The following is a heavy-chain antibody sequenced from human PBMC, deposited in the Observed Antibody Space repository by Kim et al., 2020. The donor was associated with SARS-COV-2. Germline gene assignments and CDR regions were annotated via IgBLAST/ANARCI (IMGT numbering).Heavy chain of an antibody. Sequence: SETLSLTCAVYGGSFSGYYWSWIRQPPGKGLEWIGEINHSGSTNYNPSLKSRVTISVDTSKNQFSLKLSSLTAADTAVYYCAREGMYFDWSPIDYWGQGTLVTVSS. CDR1: GGSFSGYY. CDR2: INHSGST. V-gene: IGHV4-34*01. J-gene: IGHJ4*02. D-gene: IGHD3-9*01. CDR3: AREGMYFDWSPIDY.